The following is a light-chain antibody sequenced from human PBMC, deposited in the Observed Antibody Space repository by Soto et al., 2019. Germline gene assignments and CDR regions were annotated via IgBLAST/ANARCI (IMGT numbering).Light chain of an antibody. V-gene: IGLV2-23*02. J-gene: IGLJ1*01. CDR1: SGDIGTYNL. CDR3: CSFAGSGTGV. CDR2: EVN. Sequence: QSALTQPASVSGSPGQSIAISCTGISGDIGTYNLVSWYQQHPGKAPKLMISEVNKRPSGVSDRFSGSKSGDTASLTISGLRTEDEADYYCCSFAGSGTGVFGTGTKLTVL.